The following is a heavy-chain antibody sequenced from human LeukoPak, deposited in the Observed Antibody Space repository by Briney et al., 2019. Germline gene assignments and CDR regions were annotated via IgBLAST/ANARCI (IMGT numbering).Heavy chain of an antibody. J-gene: IGHJ5*02. V-gene: IGHV4-31*03. CDR3: ARVELRRGLRWFDP. Sequence: PSETLSLTCSVSGDSIRGADFCWSWIRHHPGKGLEWIGYIYYSGSTYYNPSLKSRITISVDTSKNHFSLKLTSVTAADTAVYYCARVELRRGLRWFDPWGQGTLVTVSS. CDR2: IYYSGST. CDR1: GDSIRGADFC. D-gene: IGHD1-7*01.